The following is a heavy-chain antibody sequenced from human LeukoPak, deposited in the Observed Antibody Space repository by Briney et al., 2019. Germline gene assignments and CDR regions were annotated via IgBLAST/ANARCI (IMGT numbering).Heavy chain of an antibody. D-gene: IGHD2-21*02. CDR3: ARYVVTAVYGMDV. CDR1: GGSISSSSYY. J-gene: IGHJ6*02. CDR2: IYYSGST. Sequence: SETLSLTCTVSGGSISSSSYYWGWIRQPPGKGLEWIGSIYYSGSTYYNPSLKSRVTISVDTSKNQFSLKLSSVTAADTAVYYCARYVVTAVYGMDVWGQGTTVTVSS. V-gene: IGHV4-39*01.